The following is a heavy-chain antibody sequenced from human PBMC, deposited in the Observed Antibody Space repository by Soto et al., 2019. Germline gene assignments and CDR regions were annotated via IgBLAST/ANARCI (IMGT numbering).Heavy chain of an antibody. CDR2: IYYSGST. CDR1: GGSISSYY. Sequence: QVQLQESGPGLVKPSETLSLTCTVSGGSISSYYWSWIRQPPGKGLEWIGYIYYSGSTNYNPSLKSRVTISVDTSKNQFSLKLSSVTAADTAVYYCARGTVVQEQQNGMDVWGQGTTVTVSS. D-gene: IGHD6-13*01. V-gene: IGHV4-59*13. J-gene: IGHJ6*02. CDR3: ARGTVVQEQQNGMDV.